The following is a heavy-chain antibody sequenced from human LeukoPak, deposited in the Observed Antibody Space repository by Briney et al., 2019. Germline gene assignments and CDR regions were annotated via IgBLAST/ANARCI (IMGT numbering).Heavy chain of an antibody. CDR2: ITPFNGNT. Sequence: GASVKVSCKASGYTFTYRHLHWVRQAPGQALEWMGWITPFNGNTNYAQKFQDRVTITRDRSMSTAYMELSSLRSEDTAMYYCARADYSSGWYYGHYYYYMDVWGKGTTVTVSS. CDR3: ARADYSSGWYYGHYYYYMDV. V-gene: IGHV1-45*02. CDR1: GYTFTYRH. J-gene: IGHJ6*03. D-gene: IGHD6-19*01.